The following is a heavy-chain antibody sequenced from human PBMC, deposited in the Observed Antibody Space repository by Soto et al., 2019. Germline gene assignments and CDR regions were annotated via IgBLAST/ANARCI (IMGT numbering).Heavy chain of an antibody. V-gene: IGHV3-30*18. Sequence: GGSLRLSCAASGFTFSSYGMHWVRQAPGKGLEWVAVISYDGSNKYYADSVKGRFTISRDNSKNTLYLQMNSLRAEDTAVYYCAKLVEQQPVFDYWGQGTLVTVSS. J-gene: IGHJ4*02. CDR2: ISYDGSNK. CDR3: AKLVEQQPVFDY. D-gene: IGHD6-13*01. CDR1: GFTFSSYG.